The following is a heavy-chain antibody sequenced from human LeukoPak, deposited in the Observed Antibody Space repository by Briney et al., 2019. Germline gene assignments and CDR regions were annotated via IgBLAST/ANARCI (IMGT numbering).Heavy chain of an antibody. D-gene: IGHD3-3*01. V-gene: IGHV3-7*01. Sequence: GGALRLSYAASGFTFSSYWMSWVRQAPGKGLEWVANIKQDGIEKYYVDSVKGRFTISRDNAKNSLYLQMNSLRAEDTAVYYCARRYYDFWSGPSDEFDYWGQGTLVTVSS. CDR1: GFTFSSYW. J-gene: IGHJ4*02. CDR2: IKQDGIEK. CDR3: ARRYYDFWSGPSDEFDY.